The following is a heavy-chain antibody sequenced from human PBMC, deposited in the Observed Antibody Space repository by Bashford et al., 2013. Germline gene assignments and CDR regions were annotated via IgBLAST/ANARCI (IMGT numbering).Heavy chain of an antibody. CDR2: INPRSGAT. CDR3: ARDDQARPQYDFWSGSYNWFDP. CDR1: GYTFSGYY. J-gene: IGHJ5*02. D-gene: IGHD3-3*01. Sequence: PSVKVRSCKASGYTFSGYYMHWVRQAPGQGLEWMGWINPRSGATNYAQKFQGRVTMTRDTSISTAYMELSRLRSDDTAVYYCARDDQARPQYDFWSGSYNWFDPWGQGTLVTVSS. V-gene: IGHV1-2*02.